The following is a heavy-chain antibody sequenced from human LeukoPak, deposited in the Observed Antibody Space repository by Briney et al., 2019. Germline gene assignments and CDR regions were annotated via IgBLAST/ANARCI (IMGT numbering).Heavy chain of an antibody. CDR3: ARAGWFGELYGPLDF. CDR2: INHSGST. V-gene: IGHV4-38-2*02. J-gene: IGHJ4*02. CDR1: GYSISSGYY. D-gene: IGHD3-10*01. Sequence: SETLSLTCSVSGYSISSGYYWGWIRQSPGKGLEWIGEINHSGSTNYNPSLKSRVTISVDPSKNQFSLKLTSVIATDTAVYYCARAGWFGELYGPLDFWGQGTLVTVSS.